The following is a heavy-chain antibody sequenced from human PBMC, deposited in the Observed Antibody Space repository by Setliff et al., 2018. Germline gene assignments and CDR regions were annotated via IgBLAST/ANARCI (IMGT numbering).Heavy chain of an antibody. D-gene: IGHD3-16*02. CDR2: XXXXXXX. V-gene: IGHV4-61*01. Sequence: SETLSLTCTVSGGSISGTSTETYLWSWIRQPPGKGLEXXXXXXXXXXXXXXXXLKXXXAISVDTSKEQFSLKLSSVTAADTAVYFCARGGTYRYFDYWGQGAQVTVSS. J-gene: IGHJ4*02. CDR3: ARGGTYRYFDY. CDR1: GGSISGTSTETYL.